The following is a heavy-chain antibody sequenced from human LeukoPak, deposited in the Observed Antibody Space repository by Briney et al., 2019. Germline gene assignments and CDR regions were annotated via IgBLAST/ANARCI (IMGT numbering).Heavy chain of an antibody. CDR3: ARTGRFLEWLFRYYYYMDV. CDR2: IYYSGST. V-gene: IGHV4-39*01. CDR1: GGSISSSNYY. Sequence: SETLSLTCTVSGGSISSSNYYWGWIRQPPGKGLEWIGSIYYSGSTYYNPSLKSRVTISVDTSKNQFSLKLSSVTAADTAVYYCARTGRFLEWLFRYYYYMDVWGKGTTVTVSS. J-gene: IGHJ6*03. D-gene: IGHD3-3*01.